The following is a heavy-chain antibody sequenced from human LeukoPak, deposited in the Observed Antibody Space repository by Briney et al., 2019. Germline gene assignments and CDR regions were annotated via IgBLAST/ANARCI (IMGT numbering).Heavy chain of an antibody. CDR1: GFTFSSYT. J-gene: IGHJ6*02. D-gene: IGHD3-22*01. Sequence: GGSLRPSCAASGFTFSSYTMHWVRQAPGKGLEWVAVISYDGSNKYYADSVKGRFTISRDNSKNTLYLQMNSLRAEDTAVYYCARDSEVVTYYYYYGMDVWGQGTTVTVSS. CDR2: ISYDGSNK. V-gene: IGHV3-30-3*01. CDR3: ARDSEVVTYYYYYGMDV.